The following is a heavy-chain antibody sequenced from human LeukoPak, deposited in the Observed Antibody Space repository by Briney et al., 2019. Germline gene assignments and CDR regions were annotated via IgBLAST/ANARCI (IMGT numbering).Heavy chain of an antibody. CDR2: INPNSGGT. V-gene: IGHV1-2*02. J-gene: IGHJ4*02. D-gene: IGHD4-23*01. Sequence: ASVKVSCKASGYTFTGYYMHWVRQAPGQGLEWMGWINPNSGGTNYAQKFQGRVTMTRDTSISTAYMELSRLRSDDTAVYYCARDATVVTPGQGGYWGQGTLVTVSS. CDR3: ARDATVVTPGQGGY. CDR1: GYTFTGYY.